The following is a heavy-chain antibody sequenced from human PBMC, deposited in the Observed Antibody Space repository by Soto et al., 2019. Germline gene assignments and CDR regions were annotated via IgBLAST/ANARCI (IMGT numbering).Heavy chain of an antibody. J-gene: IGHJ5*02. CDR1: GDSISRNNKY. V-gene: IGHV4-30-4*01. CDR3: ARGRGYSYGLDP. Sequence: QVQLQESGPGLVKPSQTLSLTCTVSGDSISRNNKYWSWIRQPPGEGLEWIGFTSYSGTTSYSPSLKSRVAISLDTSKNQFSLSLSSVTAADTAVYYCARGRGYSYGLDPWGQGTLVTVSS. D-gene: IGHD5-18*01. CDR2: TSYSGTT.